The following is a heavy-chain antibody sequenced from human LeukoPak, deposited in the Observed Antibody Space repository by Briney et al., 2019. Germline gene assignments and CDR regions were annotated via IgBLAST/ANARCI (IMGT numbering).Heavy chain of an antibody. Sequence: GRSLRLSCVASGFTFSSYDMHWVRQAPGKGLEWVAVLWYDGSNTYYADSVKGRFTISRDNSKNTLYLQMNSLRAEDAAVYYCAKEKDRVFDYLGQGTLVTGSS. J-gene: IGHJ4*03. V-gene: IGHV3-33*06. CDR2: LWYDGSNT. D-gene: IGHD1-14*01. CDR3: AKEKDRVFDY. CDR1: GFTFSSYD.